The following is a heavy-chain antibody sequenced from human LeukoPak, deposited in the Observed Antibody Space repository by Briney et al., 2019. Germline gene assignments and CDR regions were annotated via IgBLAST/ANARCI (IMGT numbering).Heavy chain of an antibody. CDR3: ARGPRQGYCSGGSCPKIYYFDY. V-gene: IGHV6-1*01. Sequence: SQTLSLTCAISGDTVSNNNAAWNWIRQSPSRGLEWLGRTYYRSKWYNDYAVSVKSRITINPDTSKNQFSLQLNSVTPEDTAVYYCARGPRQGYCSGGSCPKIYYFDYWGQGTLVTVSS. D-gene: IGHD2-15*01. CDR1: GDTVSNNNAA. CDR2: TYYRSKWYN. J-gene: IGHJ4*02.